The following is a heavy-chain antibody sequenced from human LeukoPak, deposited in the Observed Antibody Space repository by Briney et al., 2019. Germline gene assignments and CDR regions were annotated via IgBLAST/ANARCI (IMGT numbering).Heavy chain of an antibody. CDR2: IYYSGST. D-gene: IGHD1-26*01. Sequence: SETLPLPCTVSGGSISRYYWSWIRQPPGKGLEWIGYIYYSGSTIYNPSLKSRVTISLDTSTNQFSLKLSSVTAADTAVYYCASGSYSFYYFDYWGQGTLVTVSS. J-gene: IGHJ4*02. CDR1: GGSISRYY. V-gene: IGHV4-59*01. CDR3: ASGSYSFYYFDY.